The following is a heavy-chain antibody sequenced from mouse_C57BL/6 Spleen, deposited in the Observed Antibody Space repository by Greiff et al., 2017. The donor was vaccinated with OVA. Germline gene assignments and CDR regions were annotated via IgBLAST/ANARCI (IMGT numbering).Heavy chain of an antibody. D-gene: IGHD2-13*01. V-gene: IGHV5-4*01. CDR1: GFTFSSYA. CDR3: ARDGDYGYWYFDV. CDR2: ISDGGSYT. J-gene: IGHJ1*03. Sequence: EVKLQESGGGLVKPGGSLKLSCAASGFTFSSYAMSWVRQTPEKRLEWVATISDGGSYTYYPDNVKGRFTISRDNAKNNLYLQMSHLKSEDTAMYYCARDGDYGYWYFDVWGTGTTVTVSS.